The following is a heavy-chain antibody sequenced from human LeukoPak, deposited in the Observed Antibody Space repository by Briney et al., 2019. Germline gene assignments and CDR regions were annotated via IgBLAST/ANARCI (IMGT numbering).Heavy chain of an antibody. CDR1: GFNFNNHN. CDR2: ISGSGDAI. D-gene: IGHD3-10*02. CDR3: AELGITMIGGV. V-gene: IGHV3-48*03. J-gene: IGHJ6*04. Sequence: PGGSLRLSCAASGFNFNNHNMNWVRQAPGKGLQWVSYISGSGDAIFYAESVQGRFTISRDNAKNSLYLQMNSLRAEDTAVYYCAELGITMIGGVWGKGTTVTISS.